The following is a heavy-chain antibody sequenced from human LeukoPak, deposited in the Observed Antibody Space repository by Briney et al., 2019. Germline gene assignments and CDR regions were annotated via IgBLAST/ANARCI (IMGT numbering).Heavy chain of an antibody. V-gene: IGHV3-7*04. J-gene: IGHJ4*02. CDR2: IKQDGSEK. CDR1: GFTLEDYA. D-gene: IGHD1-26*01. CDR3: ARDRTRFGSANLY. Sequence: SGGPLRLSCAASGFTLEDYAMLWVRQAPGKGLEGGANIKQDGSEKYYVDSVKGRFTISRDNAKNSLYLQMNSLRAEDTAVYYCARDRTRFGSANLYWGQGTLVTVSS.